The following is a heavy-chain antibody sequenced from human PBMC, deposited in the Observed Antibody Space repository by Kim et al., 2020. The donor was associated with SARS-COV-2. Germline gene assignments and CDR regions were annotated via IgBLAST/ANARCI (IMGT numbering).Heavy chain of an antibody. J-gene: IGHJ6*02. CDR1: GGSFSGYY. CDR2: INHSGST. Sequence: SETLSLTCAVYGGSFSGYYWSWIRQPPGKGLEWIGEINHSGSTNYNPSLKSRVTISVDTSKNQFSLKLSSVTAADTAVYYCARGPYSYGYYYYGMDVWGQGTTVTVSS. D-gene: IGHD5-18*01. V-gene: IGHV4-34*01. CDR3: ARGPYSYGYYYYGMDV.